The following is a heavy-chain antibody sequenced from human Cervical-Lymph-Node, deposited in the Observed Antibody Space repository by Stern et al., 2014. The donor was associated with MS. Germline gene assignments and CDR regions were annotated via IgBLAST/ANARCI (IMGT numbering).Heavy chain of an antibody. D-gene: IGHD6-13*01. V-gene: IGHV4-34*01. Sequence: QVQLQQWGAGLLKPSETLSLTCAVYGGSFSGYYWSWIRQPPGKGLEWIGEINHSASTNYTPSLKSRVTISVDTSKNQFSLKLSSVAAADTAVYYCARGGSSSWYPPYYYYALDVWGQGTTVTVSS. CDR3: ARGGSSSWYPPYYYYALDV. CDR2: INHSAST. CDR1: GGSFSGYY. J-gene: IGHJ6*02.